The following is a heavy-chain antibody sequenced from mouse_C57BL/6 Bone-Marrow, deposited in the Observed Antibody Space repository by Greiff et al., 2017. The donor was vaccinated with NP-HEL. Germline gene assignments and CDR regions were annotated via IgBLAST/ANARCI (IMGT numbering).Heavy chain of an antibody. V-gene: IGHV5-17*01. J-gene: IGHJ4*01. Sequence: EVQGVESGGGLVKPGGSLKLSCAASGFPFSDYGMHWVRQAPEKGLEWVAYISSGSSTIYYADTVKGRFTISRDNAKNTLFLQMTSLRSEDTAMYYCARSEGAMDYWGQGTSVTVSS. CDR3: ARSEGAMDY. CDR1: GFPFSDYG. CDR2: ISSGSSTI.